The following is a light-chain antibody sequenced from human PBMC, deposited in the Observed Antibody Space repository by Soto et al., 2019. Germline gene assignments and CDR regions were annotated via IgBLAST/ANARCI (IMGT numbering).Light chain of an antibody. J-gene: IGKJ1*01. CDR1: QSISPY. CDR2: MAS. Sequence: DIQMTQSPSTLSASAGDRVTITCRASQSISPYLAWYQQKPGKAPKLLIYMASSLQSGVPSRFSGSGSGTEFTLTSGSLQPDDFATYYCQLSNSYPWTFGQGTQVDIK. CDR3: QLSNSYPWT. V-gene: IGKV1-5*03.